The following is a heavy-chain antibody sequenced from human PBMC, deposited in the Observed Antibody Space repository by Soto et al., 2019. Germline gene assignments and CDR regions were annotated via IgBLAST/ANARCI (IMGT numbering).Heavy chain of an antibody. V-gene: IGHV4-39*07. Sequence: SETLSLTCTVSGGSISSSSYYWGWIRQPPGKGLEWIGSIYYSGSTNYNPSLKSRVTISVDTSKNQFSLKLSSVTAADTAVYYCARADGGSYQDNWFDPWGQGTLVTVSS. CDR2: IYYSGST. CDR3: ARADGGSYQDNWFDP. J-gene: IGHJ5*02. D-gene: IGHD1-26*01. CDR1: GGSISSSSYY.